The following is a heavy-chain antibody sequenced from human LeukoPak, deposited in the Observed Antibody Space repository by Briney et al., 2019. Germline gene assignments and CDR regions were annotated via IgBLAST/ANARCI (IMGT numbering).Heavy chain of an antibody. CDR3: ARGRHYYDNSGYFVDY. CDR2: ISYDGSNK. D-gene: IGHD3-22*01. V-gene: IGHV3-30-3*01. J-gene: IGHJ4*02. CDR1: GFIFSSYA. Sequence: GGSLRLSCAASGFIFSSYAMHWVRQAPGKGLEWVAVISYDGSNKYYADSVKGRFTISSDNSKYTLYLQMNSLRTEDTAVYYCARGRHYYDNSGYFVDYWGQGTLATVSS.